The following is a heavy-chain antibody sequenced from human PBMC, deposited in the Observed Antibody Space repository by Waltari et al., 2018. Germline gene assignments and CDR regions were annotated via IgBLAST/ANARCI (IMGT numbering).Heavy chain of an antibody. D-gene: IGHD4-17*01. CDR1: GYTFTGYY. CDR3: ARDLRDYGRGAAYGY. J-gene: IGHJ4*02. Sequence: QVQLVQSGAEVKKPGASVKVSCKASGYTFTGYYMHWVRQAPGQGLEWMGWINPNRGGTNEAQKFQGRVTMTRDTSISTAYMELSRLRSDDTAVYYCARDLRDYGRGAAYGYWGQGTLVTVSS. CDR2: INPNRGGT. V-gene: IGHV1-2*02.